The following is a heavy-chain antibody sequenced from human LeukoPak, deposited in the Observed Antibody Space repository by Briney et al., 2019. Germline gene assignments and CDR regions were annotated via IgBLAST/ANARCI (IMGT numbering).Heavy chain of an antibody. V-gene: IGHV7-4-1*02. Sequence: ASVKVSCKASGYSFTNYYMHWVRQAPGQGLEWMGWISTNTGNPTYAQGFTGRFVFSLDTSVSTAYLQISSLKAEDTAVYYCARDGGHYYDSSGYSPFDYWGQGTLVTVSS. D-gene: IGHD3-22*01. CDR2: ISTNTGNP. CDR1: GYSFTNYY. CDR3: ARDGGHYYDSSGYSPFDY. J-gene: IGHJ4*02.